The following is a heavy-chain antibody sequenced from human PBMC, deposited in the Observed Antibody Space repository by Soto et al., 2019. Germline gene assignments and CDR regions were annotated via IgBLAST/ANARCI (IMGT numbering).Heavy chain of an antibody. Sequence: SETLSLTCAVYGGSFSGYYWSWIRQPPGKGLEWIGEINHSGSTNYNPSLKSRVTISVDTSKNQFSLKLSSVTAADTAVYYCARARTGAITWPPKYYFDYWGQGTLVTVSS. CDR3: ARARTGAITWPPKYYFDY. CDR2: INHSGST. J-gene: IGHJ4*02. D-gene: IGHD1-7*01. V-gene: IGHV4-34*01. CDR1: GGSFSGYY.